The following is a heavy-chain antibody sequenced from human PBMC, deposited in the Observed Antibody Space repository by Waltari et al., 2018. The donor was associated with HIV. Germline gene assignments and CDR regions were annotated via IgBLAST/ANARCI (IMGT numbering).Heavy chain of an antibody. CDR3: AKGPITMIVVVTRAEYFQH. D-gene: IGHD3-22*01. Sequence: EVQLLESGGGLVQPGGSLRLSCAASGFTFSSYAMSWVRQAPGKGLEWVSAISGSGGSKYYADSVKGRFTIARDNAKNTLYLQMNSLRAEDTAVYYCAKGPITMIVVVTRAEYFQHWGQGTLVTVSS. J-gene: IGHJ1*01. CDR2: ISGSGGSK. V-gene: IGHV3-23*01. CDR1: GFTFSSYA.